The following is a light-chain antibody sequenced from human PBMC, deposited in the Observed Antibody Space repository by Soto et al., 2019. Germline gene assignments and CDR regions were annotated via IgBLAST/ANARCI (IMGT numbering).Light chain of an antibody. CDR2: ATS. V-gene: IGKV3-20*01. CDR1: QSVTSNY. CDR3: QQYGTSNSPRYS. Sequence: EIVLTQSPGTLSLSPGERVTLSCRASQSVTSNYLAWYQQKPGQAPRLLIYATSSRATGIPDRFSGSGSGTDFTLTISRLEPDDFALYYCQQYGTSNSPRYSFGQGTKLEIK. J-gene: IGKJ2*03.